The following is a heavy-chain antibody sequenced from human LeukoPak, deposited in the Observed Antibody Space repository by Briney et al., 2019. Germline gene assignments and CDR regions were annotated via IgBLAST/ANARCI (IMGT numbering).Heavy chain of an antibody. Sequence: GGSLRLACAASGFTFSSYAMHWVRQAPGKGLEYVSAISSNGGSTYYANSVKGRFTISRDNSKNTLYLQMGSLRAEDMAVYYCARGSENSSPYYYYYMDAWGKGATVTVSS. CDR2: ISSNGGST. CDR1: GFTFSSYA. J-gene: IGHJ6*03. D-gene: IGHD6-13*01. CDR3: ARGSENSSPYYYYYMDA. V-gene: IGHV3-64*01.